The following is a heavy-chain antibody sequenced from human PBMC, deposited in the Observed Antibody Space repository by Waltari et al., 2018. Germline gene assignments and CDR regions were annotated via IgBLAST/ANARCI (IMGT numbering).Heavy chain of an antibody. J-gene: IGHJ4*02. CDR1: GFTFSSCE. D-gene: IGHD4-17*01. CDR3: ARSAFHDYGDYGIDY. V-gene: IGHV3-48*03. CDR2: ISSSGTTM. Sequence: EVQLVESGGGLVQPGGSLRLSCAASGFTFSSCEMNWVRQAPGKGLEWVSYISSSGTTMYYADSVKGRFTISRDNAKNSLYLQMNSLRAEDTAVYYCARSAFHDYGDYGIDYWGQGTLVTVSS.